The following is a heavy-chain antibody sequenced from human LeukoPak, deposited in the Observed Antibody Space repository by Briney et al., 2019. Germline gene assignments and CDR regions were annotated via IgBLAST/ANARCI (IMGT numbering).Heavy chain of an antibody. V-gene: IGHV3-7*01. CDR1: GFIFNNAW. D-gene: IGHD7-27*01. Sequence: GGSLRLSCAASGFIFNNAWMSWVRQAPGKGLEWVANIKQDGSEKYYVDSVKGRFTISRDNAKNSLYLQMNSLRAEDTAVYYCARDYTGGWNDYWGQGTLVTVSS. CDR2: IKQDGSEK. J-gene: IGHJ4*02. CDR3: ARDYTGGWNDY.